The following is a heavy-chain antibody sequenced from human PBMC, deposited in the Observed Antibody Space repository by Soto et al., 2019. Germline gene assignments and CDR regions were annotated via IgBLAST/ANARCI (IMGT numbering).Heavy chain of an antibody. D-gene: IGHD6-19*01. CDR1: GFTFSCYA. J-gene: IGHJ6*02. CDR2: ISGSGVTT. V-gene: IGHV3-23*01. Sequence: PGGSLRLSCAASGFTFSCYAMNWVRQSPGEGLEWVSGISGSGVTTYYADSVKGRFTISRDNSKNTLFLQMNSPRADDTAVYYCAKTKQWLVKDYDFGMDVWGQGTTVTVSS. CDR3: AKTKQWLVKDYDFGMDV.